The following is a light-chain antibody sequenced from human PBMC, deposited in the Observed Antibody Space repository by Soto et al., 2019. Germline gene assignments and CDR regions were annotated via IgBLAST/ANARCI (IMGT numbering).Light chain of an antibody. CDR2: GAS. J-gene: IGKJ1*01. CDR3: QQYNNWPWT. Sequence: IAMTQSPATLSVSPGKRATLSCRASQSISTKLAWYQQKPGQAPRLLIYGASTRATGIPDRFSGSGSGTDFTLTISRLQSEDFALYFCQQYNNWPWTFGQGTKVDI. V-gene: IGKV3-15*01. CDR1: QSISTK.